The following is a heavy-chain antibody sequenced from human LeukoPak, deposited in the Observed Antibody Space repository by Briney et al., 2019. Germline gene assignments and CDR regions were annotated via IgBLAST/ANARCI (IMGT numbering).Heavy chain of an antibody. V-gene: IGHV1-2*06. CDR1: GYTFTGYY. Sequence: ASVKVSCKASGYTFTGYYMHWVRQAPGQGLEWMGRINPNSGGTNYAQKFQGRVTMTRDTSISTAYMELSRLRSDDTAVYYCTSGVTFGGVGLDYWGQGTLVTVSS. D-gene: IGHD3-16*01. CDR2: INPNSGGT. CDR3: TSGVTFGGVGLDY. J-gene: IGHJ4*02.